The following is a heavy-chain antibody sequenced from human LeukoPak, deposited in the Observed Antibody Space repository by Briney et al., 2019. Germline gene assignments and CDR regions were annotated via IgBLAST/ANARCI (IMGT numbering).Heavy chain of an antibody. Sequence: PSETLSLTCTVSGGSISSYYWSWLRQPPGKGLEWIGYIYYSGSTNYNPSLKSRVTISVDTSKNQFSLKLSSVTAADTAVYYCARGLGLVPIDYWGQGTLVTVSS. V-gene: IGHV4-59*01. J-gene: IGHJ4*02. CDR2: IYYSGST. CDR1: GGSISSYY. CDR3: ARGLGLVPIDY. D-gene: IGHD3/OR15-3a*01.